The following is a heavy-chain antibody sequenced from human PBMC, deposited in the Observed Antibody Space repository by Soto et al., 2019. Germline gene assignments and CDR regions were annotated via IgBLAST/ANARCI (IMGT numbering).Heavy chain of an antibody. D-gene: IGHD2-8*01. Sequence: VGSLRLSCVESGFTFSSYGMHWVRQAPGKGLEWVAVMSYDGSHEYYADSVKGRFTISRDNSKTILYLQMNSLRLEDTAVYYCAKGSVLRVVEAPLAILGGVDVWGQGAMVTVSS. CDR1: GFTFSSYG. CDR3: AKGSVLRVVEAPLAILGGVDV. CDR2: MSYDGSHE. V-gene: IGHV3-33*06. J-gene: IGHJ6*02.